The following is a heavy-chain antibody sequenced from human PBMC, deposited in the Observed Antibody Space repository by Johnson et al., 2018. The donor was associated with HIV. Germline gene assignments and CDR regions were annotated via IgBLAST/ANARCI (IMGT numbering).Heavy chain of an antibody. D-gene: IGHD2-21*02. CDR3: AKVRCGGDCLDAFDI. CDR2: ISGSAGIT. CDR1: GFTLRSYG. V-gene: IGHV3-23*04. Sequence: VQLVESGGGVVQPGGSLRLSCAASGFTLRSYGMHWVRQAPGKGLEWVSAISGSAGITYYADSVEGRFTISRDNSRNTLYLQMNSLRTEDTAVYYCAKVRCGGDCLDAFDIWGQGTMVTVSS. J-gene: IGHJ3*02.